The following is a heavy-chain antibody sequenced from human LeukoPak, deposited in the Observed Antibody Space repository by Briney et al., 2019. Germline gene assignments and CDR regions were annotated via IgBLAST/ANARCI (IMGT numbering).Heavy chain of an antibody. J-gene: IGHJ4*02. V-gene: IGHV1-18*01. D-gene: IGHD4-17*01. CDR1: AYTFTIYS. CDR2: INTYNGNT. CDR3: YIDLSLGYGDFYDY. Sequence: AAVTVSFTSSAYTFTIYSIKWVRQAPAQGLEWMGWINTYNGNTPYAQNDQGRVTITIDISKSKAYMELKSLRPNDTAVDECYIDLSLGYGDFYDYWGEGTLVTVSS.